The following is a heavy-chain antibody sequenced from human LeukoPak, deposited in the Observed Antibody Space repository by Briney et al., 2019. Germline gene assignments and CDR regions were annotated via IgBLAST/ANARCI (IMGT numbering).Heavy chain of an antibody. D-gene: IGHD6-6*01. Sequence: PGGSLRLSCAASGFTFSSYAMPWVRQAPGKGLEGVAVISYDGSNKYYADSVKGRFTISRDNSKNTLYLQMNSLRAEDTAVYYCARGIAARPYYYYYMDVWGKGTTVTVSS. CDR2: ISYDGSNK. CDR3: ARGIAARPYYYYYMDV. J-gene: IGHJ6*03. V-gene: IGHV3-30*01. CDR1: GFTFSSYA.